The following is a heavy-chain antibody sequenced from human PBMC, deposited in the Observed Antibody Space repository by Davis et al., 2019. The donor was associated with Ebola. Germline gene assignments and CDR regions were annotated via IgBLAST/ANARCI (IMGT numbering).Heavy chain of an antibody. CDR2: INPNSGAT. J-gene: IGHJ6*03. V-gene: IGHV1-2*02. Sequence: ASVKVSCKASGGTFSRYAINWVRQAPGQGLEWMGWINPNSGATNYVQKFQGRVTMTRDTSISTAYMELTRLRSDDTAVYYCARGDYYYYMDVWGKGTTVTVSS. CDR1: GGTFSRYA. CDR3: ARGDYYYYMDV.